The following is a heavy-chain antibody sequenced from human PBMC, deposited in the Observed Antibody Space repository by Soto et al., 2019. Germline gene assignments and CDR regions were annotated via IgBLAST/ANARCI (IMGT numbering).Heavy chain of an antibody. Sequence: QLQLQESGSGLVKPSQTLSLTCAVSGGSIISGGYSWSWIRQPPGKGLEWIGYIYHSGSTYYNPSRKSRVTISVDRSKNQFSLKLSSVTAADTAVYYCASLGGYGDGALYFDYWGQGTLVTVSS. CDR2: IYHSGST. CDR1: GGSIISGGYS. J-gene: IGHJ4*02. CDR3: ASLGGYGDGALYFDY. V-gene: IGHV4-30-2*01. D-gene: IGHD4-17*01.